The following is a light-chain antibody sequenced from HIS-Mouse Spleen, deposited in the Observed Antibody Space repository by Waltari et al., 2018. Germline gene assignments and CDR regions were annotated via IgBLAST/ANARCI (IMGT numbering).Light chain of an antibody. V-gene: IGLV1-47*01. Sequence: QSVLTQPPSASGTPGQRVTISCSGSSSNIGSNYVYWYQQLPRTAPKLLIYRNKQRPSGVPDRFSGSKSGTSASLAISGLRSEDEADYYCAAWDDSLSGWVFGGGTKLTVL. CDR2: RNK. CDR1: SSNIGSNY. CDR3: AAWDDSLSGWV. J-gene: IGLJ3*02.